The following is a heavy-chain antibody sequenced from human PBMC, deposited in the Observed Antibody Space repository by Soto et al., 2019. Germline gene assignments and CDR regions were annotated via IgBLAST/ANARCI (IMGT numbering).Heavy chain of an antibody. J-gene: IGHJ6*02. CDR1: GFTFRTDW. CDR3: ARDGSTSWYSYDYHGMDL. V-gene: IGHV3-7*05. D-gene: IGHD5-18*01. Sequence: EVQLVESGGGLVQPGGSLRLSCGASGFTFRTDWLSWVRQVPGKGLEWMANINQDGSEQNYVDSVKGRFTNSRDNAKISLHLQTSSLRAEDTALYFCARDGSTSWYSYDYHGMDLWCQGTTVTVSS. CDR2: INQDGSEQ.